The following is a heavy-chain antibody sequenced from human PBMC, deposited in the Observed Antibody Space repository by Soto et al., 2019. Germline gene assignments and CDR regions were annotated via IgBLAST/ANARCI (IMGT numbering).Heavy chain of an antibody. V-gene: IGHV3-23*01. D-gene: IGHD1-26*01. J-gene: IGHJ3*02. CDR1: GFTFSNYA. CDR2: ISGSAGRT. Sequence: EVQLLESGGGLVQPGGSLRLSCTASGFTFSNYAMSWVRQAPGKGLEWVSTISGSAGRTYYADPVKGRFTISRDNSKNTLFLQMNSLRAEDTAVYYCAKDQRATSWSYYWGAFDIWVQGTMVTVSS. CDR3: AKDQRATSWSYYWGAFDI.